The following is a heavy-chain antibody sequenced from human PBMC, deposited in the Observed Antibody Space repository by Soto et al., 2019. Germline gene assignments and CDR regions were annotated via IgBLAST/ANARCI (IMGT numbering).Heavy chain of an antibody. CDR1: GFTFSSYS. J-gene: IGHJ4*02. Sequence: GGSLRLSCAASGFTFSSYSMNWVRQAPGKGLEWVSSISSSSSYIYYADSVKGRFTISRDNAKNSLYLQMNSLSAEDTAVYYCARDDLGYCSSTSCYEGGRADYWGQGTLVTVSS. D-gene: IGHD2-2*01. V-gene: IGHV3-21*01. CDR2: ISSSSSYI. CDR3: ARDDLGYCSSTSCYEGGRADY.